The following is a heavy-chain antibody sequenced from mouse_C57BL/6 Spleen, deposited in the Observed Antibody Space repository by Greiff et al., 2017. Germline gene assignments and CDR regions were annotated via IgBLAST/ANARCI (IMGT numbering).Heavy chain of an antibody. V-gene: IGHV1-22*01. Sequence: EVQLQQSGPELVKPGASVKMSCKASGSTFTDYNMHWVKQSHGKSLEWIGYINPNNGGTSYNQTLKGKATLTVNKSSSTADMELRSLTSEDSAVYYCAREGEYYDYDAIPFAYWGQGTLVTVSA. CDR3: AREGEYYDYDAIPFAY. D-gene: IGHD2-4*01. J-gene: IGHJ3*01. CDR2: INPNNGGT. CDR1: GSTFTDYN.